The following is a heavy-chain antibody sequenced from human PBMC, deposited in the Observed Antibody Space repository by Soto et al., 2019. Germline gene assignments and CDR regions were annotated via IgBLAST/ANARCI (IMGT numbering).Heavy chain of an antibody. V-gene: IGHV1-69*06. Sequence: SVKVSCKASGGTFSSYAISWVRQAPGQGLEWMGGIIPIFGTANYAQKFQGRVTITADKSTSTAYMELSSLRSEDTAVYYCARDTVVVPAAKDYYYYYGMDVWGQGTTVTVS. CDR2: IIPIFGTA. J-gene: IGHJ6*02. CDR3: ARDTVVVPAAKDYYYYYGMDV. CDR1: GGTFSSYA. D-gene: IGHD2-2*01.